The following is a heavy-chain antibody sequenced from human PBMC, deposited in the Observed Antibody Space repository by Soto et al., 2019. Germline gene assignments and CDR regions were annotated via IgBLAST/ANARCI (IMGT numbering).Heavy chain of an antibody. CDR1: GYSISSGYY. CDR2: IYHSGST. CDR3: ARVGTIFGVVTAKVFDY. D-gene: IGHD3-3*01. J-gene: IGHJ4*02. Sequence: SETLSLTCAVSGYSISSGYYWGWIRQPPGKGLEWIGSIYHSGSTYYNPSLKSRVTISVDTSKNQFSLKLSSVTAADTAVYYRARVGTIFGVVTAKVFDYWGQGTLVTVSS. V-gene: IGHV4-38-2*01.